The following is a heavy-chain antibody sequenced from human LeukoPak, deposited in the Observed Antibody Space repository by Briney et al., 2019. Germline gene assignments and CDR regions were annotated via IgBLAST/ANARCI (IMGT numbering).Heavy chain of an antibody. J-gene: IGHJ4*02. D-gene: IGHD2-21*02. CDR2: INSDGRST. V-gene: IGHV3-74*01. CDR3: AKERSRGGDCLDY. CDR1: GFTFSRYW. Sequence: GGSLRLSCVASGFTFSRYWMHWVRQAPGKGLVWVSRINSDGRSTNYADSVKGRFTISRDNAKNSLYLQMNSLRAEDTAVYYCAKERSRGGDCLDYWGQGTLVTVSS.